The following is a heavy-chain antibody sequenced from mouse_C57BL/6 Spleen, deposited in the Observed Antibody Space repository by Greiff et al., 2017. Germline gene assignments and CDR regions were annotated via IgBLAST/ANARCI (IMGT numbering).Heavy chain of an antibody. CDR3: ARHPLTGTGYGYFDY. CDR1: GYTFTEYT. CDR2: FYPGSGSI. J-gene: IGHJ2*01. D-gene: IGHD4-1*01. V-gene: IGHV1-62-2*01. Sequence: QVHVKQSGAELVKPGASVKLSCKASGYTFTEYTIHWVKQRPGQGLEWIGWFYPGSGSIKYNEKFKDKATLTADKSSSTVYMELSRLTSEDSAVYFCARHPLTGTGYGYFDYWGQGTTLTVSS.